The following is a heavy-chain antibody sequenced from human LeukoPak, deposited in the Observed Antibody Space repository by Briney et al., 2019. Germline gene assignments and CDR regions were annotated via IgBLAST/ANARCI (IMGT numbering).Heavy chain of an antibody. CDR1: GGSISSYY. J-gene: IGHJ4*02. V-gene: IGHV4-59*08. CDR2: IYYSGST. Sequence: SETLSLTCTVSGGSISSYYWSWIRQPPGKGLEWIGYIYYSGSTDYNPSLKSRVTISVDTSKNQFSLKLSPVTAADTAVYYCARLHDGYRYGADYWGQGTLVTAS. CDR3: ARLHDGYRYGADY. D-gene: IGHD5-18*01.